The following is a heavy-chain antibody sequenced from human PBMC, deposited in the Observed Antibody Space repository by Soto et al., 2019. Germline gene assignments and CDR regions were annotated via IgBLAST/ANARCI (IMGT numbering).Heavy chain of an antibody. CDR3: ASGDLLSWAY. V-gene: IGHV1-2*02. Sequence: QVQLVQSGAEVKKPGASVKVSCKASGYTFTGYYMHWVRQAPGQGLEWMGWINPTSGGTNYAQKFQGGVTMTRYTAISTAYRALSRLRSDDTAVYYCASGDLLSWAYWGQGNLVTVSS. D-gene: IGHD1-26*01. CDR2: INPTSGGT. CDR1: GYTFTGYY. J-gene: IGHJ4*02.